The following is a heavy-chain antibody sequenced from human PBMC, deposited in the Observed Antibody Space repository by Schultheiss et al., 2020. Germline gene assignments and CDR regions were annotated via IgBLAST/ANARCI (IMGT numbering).Heavy chain of an antibody. CDR3: AKGRTMIVDSDAFDI. J-gene: IGHJ3*02. V-gene: IGHV3-23*01. D-gene: IGHD3-22*01. CDR2: ISGSGGST. Sequence: GGSLRLSCAASGFTFSSYAITWVRQAPGKGLEWVSAISGSGGSTYYADSVKGRFTISRDNSKNTLYLQMNSLRAEDTAVYYCAKGRTMIVDSDAFDIWGQGTMVTVSS. CDR1: GFTFSSYA.